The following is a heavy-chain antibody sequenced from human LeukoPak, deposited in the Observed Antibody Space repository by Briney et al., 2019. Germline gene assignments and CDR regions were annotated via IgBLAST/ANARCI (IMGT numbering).Heavy chain of an antibody. CDR3: ARAPSEIGVYYPEYFRH. D-gene: IGHD3-22*01. Sequence: WGSLRLSCAASGFTFSTYWMHWVRQAPGKGLVWVSRIKSDGGTNYADSVKGRFTISRDDAKKTVSLQMNSLRPEDTGVYYCARAPSEIGVYYPEYFRHWGQGTLVTVSS. CDR2: IKSDGGT. J-gene: IGHJ1*01. CDR1: GFTFSTYW. V-gene: IGHV3-74*01.